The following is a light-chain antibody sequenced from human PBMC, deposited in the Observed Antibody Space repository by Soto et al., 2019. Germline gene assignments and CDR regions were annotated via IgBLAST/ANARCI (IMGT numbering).Light chain of an antibody. CDR1: QSVRSNF. CDR2: GAS. J-gene: IGKJ1*01. V-gene: IGKV3-20*01. Sequence: EIVLTQSPGTLSLSPGDRATLSCRASQSVRSNFLAWYQQKPGQAPRLLIYGASNRATGIPDRFSGSGSGTDFTLTITRLEAEDFAMYYCQRYDSLRTFGQGTKV. CDR3: QRYDSLRT.